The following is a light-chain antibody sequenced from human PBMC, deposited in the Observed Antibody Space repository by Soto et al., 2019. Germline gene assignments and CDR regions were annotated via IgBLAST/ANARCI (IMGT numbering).Light chain of an antibody. V-gene: IGLV7-46*01. CDR3: LLSFPGLTGVDVV. J-gene: IGLJ2*01. Sequence: QAVVTQEPSLTVSPGGTVTLTCDSSIGPVTSAHYPYWFQQKPGQAPTTLIYDTNTKHSWTPARFSGSLLGGKGALTLSGARPEDEADYYCLLSFPGLTGVDVVFGGGTKLTVL. CDR1: IGPVTSAHY. CDR2: DTN.